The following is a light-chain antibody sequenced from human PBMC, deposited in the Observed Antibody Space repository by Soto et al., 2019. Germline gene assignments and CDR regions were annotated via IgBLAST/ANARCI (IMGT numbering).Light chain of an antibody. CDR1: QSVSSSY. J-gene: IGKJ5*01. Sequence: EVVLTQSPGTLSLSPGERATLSCRASQSVSSSYLAWYQQKSGQAPRLLLYGASSRATGIPDRFSGSGSGTDFTLTISRLEPEEFAVFYCQQYSDSHITFGQGTRLEIK. CDR2: GAS. V-gene: IGKV3-20*01. CDR3: QQYSDSHIT.